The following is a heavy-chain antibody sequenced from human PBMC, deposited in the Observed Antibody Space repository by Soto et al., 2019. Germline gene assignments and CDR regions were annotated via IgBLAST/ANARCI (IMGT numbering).Heavy chain of an antibody. V-gene: IGHV3-30*18. D-gene: IGHD6-13*01. CDR3: AKDSSVVAAGSGGWFDP. Sequence: QVQLVQSGGGVVQPGTSLRLSCAASGFSFSTYGMHWVRQAPGKGLEWVATISYDGGNEYYVDSAKGRFTVSRDNSKNKLYLQMNSLRPEDTAVYYCAKDSSVVAAGSGGWFDPWGQGTLVIVSS. CDR1: GFSFSTYG. CDR2: ISYDGGNE. J-gene: IGHJ5*02.